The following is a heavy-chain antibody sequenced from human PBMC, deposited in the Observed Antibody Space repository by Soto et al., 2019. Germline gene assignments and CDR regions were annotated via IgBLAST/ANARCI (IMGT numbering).Heavy chain of an antibody. V-gene: IGHV4-31*03. Sequence: QVQLQESGTGLVKPSQTLSLTCTVSGGSISSGGYYWSWIRQHPGKGLERIGYIYYSGSTYYNPSLKSRVTISVDTSKNQFSLKLSSVTAADTAVYYCARDPGFGGVSTHRWFDPWGQGTLVTVSS. D-gene: IGHD3-16*01. CDR3: ARDPGFGGVSTHRWFDP. J-gene: IGHJ5*02. CDR1: GGSISSGGYY. CDR2: IYYSGST.